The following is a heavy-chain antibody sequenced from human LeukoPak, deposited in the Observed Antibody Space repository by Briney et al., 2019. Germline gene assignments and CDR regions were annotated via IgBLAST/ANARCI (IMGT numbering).Heavy chain of an antibody. CDR2: IYSGGST. CDR1: GFTVSSNY. CDR3: ARGGIAAAGPDY. Sequence: GESLRLSCAASGFTVSSNYMSWVRQAPGKGLEWVSVIYSGGSTYYADSVKGRFTISGDNSKNTLYLQMNSLRAEDTAVYYCARGGIAAAGPDYWGQGTLVTVSS. D-gene: IGHD6-13*01. J-gene: IGHJ4*02. V-gene: IGHV3-53*01.